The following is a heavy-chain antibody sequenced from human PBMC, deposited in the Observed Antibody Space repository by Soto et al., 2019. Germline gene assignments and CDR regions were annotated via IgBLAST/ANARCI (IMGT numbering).Heavy chain of an antibody. Sequence: GGSLRLSCAASGFTFSSYAMSWVRQAPGKGLEWVSAISGSGGSTYCADSVKGRLTISRDNSKNTLYLQMNSLRAEDTAVYYCARDLREMVYADYWGQGTLVTVSS. J-gene: IGHJ4*02. CDR2: ISGSGGST. CDR1: GFTFSSYA. V-gene: IGHV3-23*01. D-gene: IGHD2-8*01. CDR3: ARDLREMVYADY.